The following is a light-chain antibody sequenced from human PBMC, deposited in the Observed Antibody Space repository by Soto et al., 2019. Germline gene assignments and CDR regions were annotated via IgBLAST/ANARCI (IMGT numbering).Light chain of an antibody. Sequence: QSALTQPASVSGSPGQSITISCTGTSSDIRSYHLVSWYQHHSGKAPKLIIYKVSQWPSGVSDRFSASKSGSTASLTISGLQAEDEADYYCCSYAGSNWGYVFGTGTKVTVL. CDR1: SSDIRSYHL. CDR3: CSYAGSNWGYV. J-gene: IGLJ1*01. V-gene: IGLV2-23*02. CDR2: KVS.